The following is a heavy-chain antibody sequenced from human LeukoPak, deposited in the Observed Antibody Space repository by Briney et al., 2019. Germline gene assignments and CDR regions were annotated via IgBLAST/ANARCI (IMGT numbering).Heavy chain of an antibody. CDR1: GFTFSNYA. CDR3: ADRASGSRVYYFYN. CDR2: LTGSGGST. J-gene: IGHJ4*02. V-gene: IGHV3-23*01. Sequence: PGGSLRLSCAASGFTFSNYAMSWVRQAPGKGLEWVSTLTGSGGSTLYADSVKGRFTIARYNSKNTLFLQMNRRRAEDTAVYYGADRASGSRVYYFYNWGQGTLVTVSS. D-gene: IGHD1-26*01.